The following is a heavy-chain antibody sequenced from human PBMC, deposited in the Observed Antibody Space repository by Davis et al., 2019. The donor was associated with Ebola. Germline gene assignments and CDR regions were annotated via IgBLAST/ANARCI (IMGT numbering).Heavy chain of an antibody. Sequence: GESLKISCAASGFILSSHWMSWVRQAPGKGLEWVANIKPDGSEGSYVDSVKGRFTISRDNAKNSLYLQMNNLRAEDTAVYYCARDRLDYVWGSQDVFDIWGQGTMVTVSS. CDR2: IKPDGSEG. CDR1: GFILSSHW. J-gene: IGHJ3*02. CDR3: ARDRLDYVWGSQDVFDI. V-gene: IGHV3-7*03. D-gene: IGHD3-16*01.